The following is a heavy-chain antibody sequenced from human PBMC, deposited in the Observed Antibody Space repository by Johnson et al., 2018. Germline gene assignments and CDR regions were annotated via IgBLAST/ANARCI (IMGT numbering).Heavy chain of an antibody. CDR1: GFTFSDYY. V-gene: IGHV3-11*06. CDR2: ISSSSSYI. J-gene: IGHJ6*02. D-gene: IGHD2-15*01. Sequence: QVQLVESGGGLVKXGGSLRLXCAASGFTFSDYYMSWIRQAPGKGLEWVSYISSSSSYIYYADSVKGRFTLSRDNAKNSLYLPMNSLRAEDTAVYYWARDVSRGVVAATGLDELKDYYYYGMDVWGQVTTVTVSS. CDR3: ARDVSRGVVAATGLDELKDYYYYGMDV.